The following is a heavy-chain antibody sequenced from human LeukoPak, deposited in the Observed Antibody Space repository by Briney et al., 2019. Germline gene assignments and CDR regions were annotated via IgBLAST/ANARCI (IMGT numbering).Heavy chain of an antibody. V-gene: IGHV4-59*08. CDR1: GGSISSYY. CDR2: IYYSGST. Sequence: SETLSLTCTVSGGSISSYYWSWIRQPPGKGLEWIGYIYYSGSTNYNPSLKSRVTISVDTSKNQFSLKLSSVTAADTAVYYCARQREGYFDLWGRGTRVTVSS. CDR3: ARQREGYFDL. J-gene: IGHJ2*01.